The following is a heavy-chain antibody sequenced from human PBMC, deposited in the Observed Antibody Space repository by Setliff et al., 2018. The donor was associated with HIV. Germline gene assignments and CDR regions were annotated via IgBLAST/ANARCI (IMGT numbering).Heavy chain of an antibody. D-gene: IGHD5-12*01. CDR2: IYTSGIT. V-gene: IGHV4-4*09. CDR1: GGSISSHY. J-gene: IGHJ2*01. Sequence: SETLSLTCTVSGGSISSHYWSWIRQSPGKGLEWIGYIYTSGITNYNPSLKSRVTISVDTSKNQFSLKLNSVTAADTAVYYCSRPSAGGGYNYWYFDLWGRGTLVTVSS. CDR3: SRPSAGGGYNYWYFDL.